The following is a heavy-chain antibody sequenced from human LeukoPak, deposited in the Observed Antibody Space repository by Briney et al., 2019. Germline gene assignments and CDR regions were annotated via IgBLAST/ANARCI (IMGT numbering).Heavy chain of an antibody. CDR1: GGSFSGYY. D-gene: IGHD3-10*01. Sequence: SETLSLTCAVYGGSFSGYYWNWIRQPPGKGLEWIGEINHSGSINYNSSLKSRVTISVDTSKNQFSLKLSSVTAADTAMYYCARRMGRRFGERYYYYHYMDVWGKGTTVTVSS. CDR2: INHSGSI. V-gene: IGHV4-34*01. J-gene: IGHJ6*03. CDR3: ARRMGRRFGERYYYYHYMDV.